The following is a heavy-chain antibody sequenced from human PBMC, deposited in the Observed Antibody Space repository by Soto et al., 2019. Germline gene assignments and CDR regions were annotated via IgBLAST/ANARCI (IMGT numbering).Heavy chain of an antibody. CDR1: GFTFSTYG. Sequence: QVQLLESGGGVVQPGRSLRLSCEASGFTFSTYGMHWVRQAPGKGLGWVASISYDENSRYYADSLKGRFTISRDNSKNTIYMDIGNVTPEDTAVYYCGKQVLAAGQGTLDPWGQGTMVTVSS. CDR3: GKQVLAAGQGTLDP. D-gene: IGHD3-3*01. J-gene: IGHJ5*02. V-gene: IGHV3-30*18. CDR2: ISYDENSR.